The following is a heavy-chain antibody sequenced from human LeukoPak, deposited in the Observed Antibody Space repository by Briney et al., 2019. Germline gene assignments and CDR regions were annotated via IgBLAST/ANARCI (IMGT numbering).Heavy chain of an antibody. CDR3: ARGRVGGDGYSLYFDY. CDR2: IYTGGIT. J-gene: IGHJ4*02. V-gene: IGHV3-66*01. CDR1: GFTVSSNY. D-gene: IGHD5-24*01. Sequence: GGSLRLSCAASGFTVSSNYMGWVRQAPGKGLEWVSLIYTGGITDYADSVKARFTISRDSSKNTLYLQLNSLRAEDTAVYYCARGRVGGDGYSLYFDYWGQGTLVTVSS.